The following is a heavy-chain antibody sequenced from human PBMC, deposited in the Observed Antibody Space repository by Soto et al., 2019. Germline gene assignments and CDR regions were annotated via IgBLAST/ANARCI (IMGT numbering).Heavy chain of an antibody. CDR3: ARLSHNYYDSSGRTYYFDY. CDR2: IIPILGIA. V-gene: IGHV1-69*02. D-gene: IGHD3-22*01. CDR1: GGTFSSYT. J-gene: IGHJ4*02. Sequence: GASVKVSCKASGGTFSSYTISWVRQAPGQGLEWMGRIIPILGIANYAQKFQGRVTITADKSTSTAYMELSSLRSEDTAVYYCARLSHNYYDSSGRTYYFDYWGQGTLVTVSS.